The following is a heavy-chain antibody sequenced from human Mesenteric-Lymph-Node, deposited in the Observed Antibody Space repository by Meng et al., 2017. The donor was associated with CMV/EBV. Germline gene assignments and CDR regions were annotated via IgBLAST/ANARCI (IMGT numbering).Heavy chain of an antibody. V-gene: IGHV1-2*02. Sequence: ASVKVSCKASGYTFTSYGISWVRQAPGQGLEWMGWTNPNSGGTYNAQKFQGRVTMTRDTSISTAYMELSRLTSDDTAVYYCARGSIAAAVLDWFDPWGQGTLVTVSS. CDR1: GYTFTSYG. J-gene: IGHJ5*02. D-gene: IGHD6-13*01. CDR3: ARGSIAAAVLDWFDP. CDR2: TNPNSGGT.